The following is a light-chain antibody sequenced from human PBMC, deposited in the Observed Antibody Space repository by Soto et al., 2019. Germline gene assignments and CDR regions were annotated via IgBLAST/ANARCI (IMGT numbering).Light chain of an antibody. Sequence: QSALTQPRSVSGSPGQSVTISCTGTSSDVGGYNYVSWYQQHPGKAPKLMIYDVSKRPSGVPDRFSGSKSGNTASLPISGLQAEDEDDYYCCSYAGSYTCVVFGGGTKLTVL. CDR3: CSYAGSYTCVV. V-gene: IGLV2-11*01. J-gene: IGLJ2*01. CDR2: DVS. CDR1: SSDVGGYNY.